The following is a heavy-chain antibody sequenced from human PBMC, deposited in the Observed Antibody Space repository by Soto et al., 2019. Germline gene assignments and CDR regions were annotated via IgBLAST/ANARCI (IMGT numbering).Heavy chain of an antibody. Sequence: GGSLRLSCAASGFTFSSYSMNWVRQAPGKGLEWVSSISSSSSYIYYADSVKGRFTISRDNAKNSLYLQMNSLRAEDTAVYYCAREPYYYGSGSYAFDIWGQGTMVTVSS. CDR1: GFTFSSYS. V-gene: IGHV3-21*01. CDR3: AREPYYYGSGSYAFDI. D-gene: IGHD3-10*01. J-gene: IGHJ3*02. CDR2: ISSSSSYI.